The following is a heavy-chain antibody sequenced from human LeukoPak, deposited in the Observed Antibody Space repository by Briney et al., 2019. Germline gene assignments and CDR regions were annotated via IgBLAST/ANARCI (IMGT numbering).Heavy chain of an antibody. J-gene: IGHJ6*03. CDR1: GGSFSGYC. CDR2: INHSGST. V-gene: IGHV4-34*01. D-gene: IGHD3-3*01. CDR3: ARDLEGRVIFGGAYYYYMDV. Sequence: SETLSLTCAVYGGSFSGYCWSWIRQPPGKGLEWIGEINHSGSTNYNPSLKSRVTISVDTSKNQFSLKLSSVTAADTAVYYCARDLEGRVIFGGAYYYYMDVWGKGTTVTVSS.